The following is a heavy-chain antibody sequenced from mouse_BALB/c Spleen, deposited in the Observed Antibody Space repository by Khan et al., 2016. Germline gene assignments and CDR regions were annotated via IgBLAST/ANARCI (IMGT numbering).Heavy chain of an antibody. D-gene: IGHD2-10*01. CDR2: IWSGGST. CDR3: ARKTYCGNSFAY. V-gene: IGHV2-4*02. Sequence: QVQLKESGPGLVQPSQSLSITCTVSGFSLTSYGVHWVRQPPGKGLEWLGVIWSGGSTDYNAAFISRLSISTDNSKIQVFFKMNRLHADDTAVYYCARKTYCGNSFAYWGQGTLVTVSA. J-gene: IGHJ3*01. CDR1: GFSLTSYG.